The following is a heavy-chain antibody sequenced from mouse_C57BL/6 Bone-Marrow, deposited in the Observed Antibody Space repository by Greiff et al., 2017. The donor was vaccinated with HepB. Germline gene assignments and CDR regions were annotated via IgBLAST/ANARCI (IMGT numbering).Heavy chain of an antibody. J-gene: IGHJ4*01. Sequence: EVNVVESGGGLVKPGGSLKLSCAASGFTFSSYAMSWVRQTPEKRLEWVATLSDGGSYTYYPDNVKGRFTISRDNAKNNLYLQMSHLKSEDTAMYYCARGLPKGAMDYWGQGTSVTVSS. V-gene: IGHV5-4*03. D-gene: IGHD1-3*01. CDR1: GFTFSSYA. CDR3: ARGLPKGAMDY. CDR2: LSDGGSYT.